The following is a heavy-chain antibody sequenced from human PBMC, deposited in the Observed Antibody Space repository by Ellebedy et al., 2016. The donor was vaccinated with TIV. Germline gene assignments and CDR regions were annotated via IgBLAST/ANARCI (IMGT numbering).Heavy chain of an antibody. CDR1: GFTFSSYG. Sequence: GESLKISCAASGFTFSSYGMHWVRQAPGKGLEWVAVIWYDGSNKYYADSVKGRFTISRDNSKNTLYLQMNSLGAEDTGLYYCAKDKASRYNGYDWDLDLWGRGTPVTVSS. CDR3: AKDKASRYNGYDWDLDL. J-gene: IGHJ2*01. CDR2: IWYDGSNK. D-gene: IGHD5-12*01. V-gene: IGHV3-30*02.